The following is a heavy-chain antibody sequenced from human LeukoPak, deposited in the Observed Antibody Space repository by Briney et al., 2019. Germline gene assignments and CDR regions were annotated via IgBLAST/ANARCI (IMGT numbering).Heavy chain of an antibody. D-gene: IGHD5-24*01. J-gene: IGHJ6*03. Sequence: PGGSLRLSCAASGFTFSSYSMNWVRQAPGKGLEWVSSISSSSSYIYYADSVKGRFTISRDNAKNSLYLQMNSLRAEDTAVYYCARDGKEMATIYYYYYMDVWGKGTTVTISS. V-gene: IGHV3-21*01. CDR2: ISSSSSYI. CDR1: GFTFSSYS. CDR3: ARDGKEMATIYYYYYMDV.